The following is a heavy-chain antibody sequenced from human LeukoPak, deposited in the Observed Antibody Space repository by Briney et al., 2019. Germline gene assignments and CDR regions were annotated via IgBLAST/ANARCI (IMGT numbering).Heavy chain of an antibody. J-gene: IGHJ5*02. V-gene: IGHV1-46*01. D-gene: IGHD3-10*01. CDR1: GYTFTSYY. CDR2: INPSGGST. Sequence: ASVKVSCKASGYTFTSYYMHWVRQAPGQGLEWMGIINPSGGSTSYAQKFQGRVTMTRDTSTSTVYMELSSLRSEDTAVYYCATQHGSITMVREVIIHGFDPWGQGTLVTVSS. CDR3: ATQHGSITMVREVIIHGFDP.